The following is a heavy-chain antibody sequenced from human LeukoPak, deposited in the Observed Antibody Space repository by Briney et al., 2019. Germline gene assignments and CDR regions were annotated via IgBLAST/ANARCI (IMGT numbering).Heavy chain of an antibody. V-gene: IGHV3-23*01. Sequence: PGGSLRLSRAASGFSFTKYAMSWVRQAPGKGLEWVSGMSSSGDSTDYADSVKGRFTISRDNSRNTLYLQMDSLRVEDTAVFYCAKVSFDGGVIPYFDSWGQGTVVAVSS. J-gene: IGHJ4*02. D-gene: IGHD3-16*02. CDR2: MSSSGDST. CDR1: GFSFTKYA. CDR3: AKVSFDGGVIPYFDS.